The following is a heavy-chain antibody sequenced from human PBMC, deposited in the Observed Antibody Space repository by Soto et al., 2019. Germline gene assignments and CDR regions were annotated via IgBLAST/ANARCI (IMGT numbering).Heavy chain of an antibody. CDR1: GGTFSSYA. Sequence: QVQLVQSGAEVKKPGSSVKVSCKASGGTFSSYAISWVRQAPGQGLEWMGGIIPIFGTANYAQKFQGRVTITADDSTSTAYMELSSLRSEDTAVYYCARGRGSSSWYGYYGMDVWGQGTTVTVSS. CDR2: IIPIFGTA. CDR3: ARGRGSSSWYGYYGMDV. J-gene: IGHJ6*02. D-gene: IGHD6-13*01. V-gene: IGHV1-69*12.